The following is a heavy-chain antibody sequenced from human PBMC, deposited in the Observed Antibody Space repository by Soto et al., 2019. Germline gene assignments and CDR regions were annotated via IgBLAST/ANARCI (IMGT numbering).Heavy chain of an antibody. CDR3: ARWKSAVSPFNYYYYGMDV. J-gene: IGHJ6*02. CDR1: GGTFSSYA. V-gene: IGHV1-69*12. CDR2: IIPIFGTT. D-gene: IGHD1-1*01. Sequence: QVQLVQSGAEVTKPGSSVKVSCKASGGTFSSYAISWVRQAPGQGLEWMGGIIPIFGTTNYAQKFQGRVTITADESTSTAYMELSSLRSEDTAVYYCARWKSAVSPFNYYYYGMDVWGQGTTVTVSS.